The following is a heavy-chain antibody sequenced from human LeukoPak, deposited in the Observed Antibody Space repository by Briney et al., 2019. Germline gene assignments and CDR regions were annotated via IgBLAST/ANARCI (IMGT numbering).Heavy chain of an antibody. J-gene: IGHJ4*02. Sequence: GGSLRLSCAASGFTFSSYGMSWVRQAPGKGLEWVSAISGSGSTIYYADSVKGRFTISRDNAKNSLYLQMNSLRAEDTAVYYCVRDGSSWGNFDYWGQGTLVSVSS. CDR1: GFTFSSYG. V-gene: IGHV3-48*04. CDR2: ISGSGSTI. D-gene: IGHD7-27*01. CDR3: VRDGSSWGNFDY.